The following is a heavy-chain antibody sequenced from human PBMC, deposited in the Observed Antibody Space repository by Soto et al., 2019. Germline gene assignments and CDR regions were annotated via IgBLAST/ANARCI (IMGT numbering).Heavy chain of an antibody. CDR2: ISAENGHI. Sequence: GASVKVSWKAAGYTITVYYIHWVRQAPRQGLEWMGWISAENGHINYAQNFQGRVTMTTDTFTSIAYMELRSLRSDDTAVYYCGREEKEVYGGRFYYYSVTAFGGKGTTDPVSS. D-gene: IGHD2-15*01. V-gene: IGHV1-18*04. CDR1: GYTITVYY. J-gene: IGHJ6*01. CDR3: GREEKEVYGGRFYYYSVTAF.